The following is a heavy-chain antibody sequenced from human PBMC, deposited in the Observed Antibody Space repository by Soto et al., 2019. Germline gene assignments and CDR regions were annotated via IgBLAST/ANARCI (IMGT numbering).Heavy chain of an antibody. Sequence: QVQLQESGPGLVKPSQTLSLTCTVSGGSISSGDYYWSWIRQPPGKGLEWIGYIYYSGSTHYKPSLKSGVTISVDTSKNQFPLKLSSVTAADTAVYYCARAVRGSYYDHWGQGTLVIVSS. CDR2: IYYSGST. J-gene: IGHJ4*02. D-gene: IGHD1-26*01. CDR1: GGSISSGDYY. CDR3: ARAVRGSYYDH. V-gene: IGHV4-30-4*01.